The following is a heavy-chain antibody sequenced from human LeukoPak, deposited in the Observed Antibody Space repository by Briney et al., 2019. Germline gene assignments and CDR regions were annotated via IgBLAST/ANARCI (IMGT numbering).Heavy chain of an antibody. CDR1: GGSISSSSYY. J-gene: IGHJ6*03. D-gene: IGHD3-22*01. V-gene: IGHV4-39*01. CDR3: ARLGSDSSGYYYYYYYYMDV. Sequence: SETLSLTCTVSGGSISSSSYYWGWIRQPPGKGLEWIGSIYYSGSTYYNPSLKSRGTISVDTSKNQFSLKLSSVTAADTAVYYCARLGSDSSGYYYYYYYYMDVWGKGTTVTISS. CDR2: IYYSGST.